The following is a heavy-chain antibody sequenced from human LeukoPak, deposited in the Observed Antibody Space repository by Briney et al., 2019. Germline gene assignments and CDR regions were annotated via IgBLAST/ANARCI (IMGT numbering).Heavy chain of an antibody. CDR3: ARLVVITRYFDY. Sequence: ASETLSLTCTVSGGSISSSSYYWGWIRQPPGKGLEWIGSIYYSGSTYYNPSLKSRVTISVDTSKNQFSLKLSSVTAADTAVYYCARLVVITRYFDYWGQGTLVTASS. V-gene: IGHV4-39*01. CDR1: GGSISSSSYY. J-gene: IGHJ4*02. D-gene: IGHD3-22*01. CDR2: IYYSGST.